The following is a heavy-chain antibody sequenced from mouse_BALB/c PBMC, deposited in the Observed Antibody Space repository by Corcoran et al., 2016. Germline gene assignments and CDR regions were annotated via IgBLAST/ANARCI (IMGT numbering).Heavy chain of an antibody. D-gene: IGHD1-1*01. CDR2: INTYTGEP. V-gene: IGHV9-3-1*01. CDR1: GYTFTNYG. CDR3: ARSDGSSWFAY. J-gene: IGHJ3*01. Sequence: QIQLVQSGPELKKPGETVKISCKASGYTFTNYGMNWVKQGPGKGLKWMGWINTYTGEPTYADDFKGRFAFSLETSASTAYLQINNLKNEDTATYFCARSDGSSWFAYWGQGTLVTVSA.